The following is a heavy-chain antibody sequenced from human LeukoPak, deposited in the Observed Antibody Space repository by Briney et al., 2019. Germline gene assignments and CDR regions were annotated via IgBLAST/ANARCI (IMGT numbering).Heavy chain of an antibody. Sequence: GGSLRLSCAASGFTFSSYWMSWVRQAPGKGLEWVANIKQDGSEEYYVDSVKGRFTISRDNAKNSLYLQMNSLRAEDTAVYYCASRYYDFWSGYYKDAFDIWGQGTMVTVSS. CDR3: ASRYYDFWSGYYKDAFDI. J-gene: IGHJ3*02. CDR1: GFTFSSYW. CDR2: IKQDGSEE. D-gene: IGHD3-3*01. V-gene: IGHV3-7*01.